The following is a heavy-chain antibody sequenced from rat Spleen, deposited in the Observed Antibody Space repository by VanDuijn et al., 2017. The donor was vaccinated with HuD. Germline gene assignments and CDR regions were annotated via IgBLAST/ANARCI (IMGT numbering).Heavy chain of an antibody. D-gene: IGHD1-4*01. Sequence: EVQLVESGGGLVQPGRSMKLSCAASGLSFSNYDMAWVRQAPTKGLEWVAAISPSGARSNYRDSVKGRFTISRDNAKNTLYLQMDSLRSEDTATYYCARETGYNSYFDYWGQGVMVTVSS. V-gene: IGHV5-25*01. J-gene: IGHJ2*01. CDR3: ARETGYNSYFDY. CDR2: ISPSGARS. CDR1: GLSFSNYD.